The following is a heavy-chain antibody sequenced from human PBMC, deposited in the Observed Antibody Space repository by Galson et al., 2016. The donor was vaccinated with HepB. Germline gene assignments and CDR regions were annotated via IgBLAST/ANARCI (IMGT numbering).Heavy chain of an antibody. CDR1: GVTVSNNY. CDR3: ARDTWPWN. Sequence: SLRLSCAASGVTVSNNYMSWVRQAPGRGLEWVSVIYSGGETYYADSVKGRFTISRDNSKNTVFLQMNSLRAEDTAVYYWARDTWPWNGGQGTLVTVSS. J-gene: IGHJ4*02. CDR2: IYSGGET. D-gene: IGHD1-1*01. V-gene: IGHV3-66*01.